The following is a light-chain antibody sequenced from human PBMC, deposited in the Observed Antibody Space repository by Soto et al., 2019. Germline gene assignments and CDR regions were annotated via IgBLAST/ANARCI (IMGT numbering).Light chain of an antibody. CDR1: SSDVGAYNY. J-gene: IGLJ3*02. Sequence: QSALTQPASVSGSPGQSITISCTGTSSDVGAYNYVSWYQQYPGKAPKLMIYEVSNRPSGVSNRFSGSKSGNTASLTISGLQAEDEADYYCCSYAGSSTFWVFGGGTKVTVL. CDR3: CSYAGSSTFWV. V-gene: IGLV2-23*02. CDR2: EVS.